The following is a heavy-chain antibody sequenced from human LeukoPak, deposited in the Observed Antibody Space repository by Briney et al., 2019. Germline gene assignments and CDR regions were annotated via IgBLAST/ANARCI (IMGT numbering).Heavy chain of an antibody. J-gene: IGHJ5*02. D-gene: IGHD3-3*01. V-gene: IGHV3-23*01. Sequence: GGSLTLSCAASGFTFSSYAMSWVRQAPGKGLEWVSAISGSGGSTYYADSVKGRFTISRDNSKNTLYLQMNSLRAEDTAVYYCASNDFWSGYYSWGQGTPVTVSS. CDR2: ISGSGGST. CDR3: ASNDFWSGYYS. CDR1: GFTFSSYA.